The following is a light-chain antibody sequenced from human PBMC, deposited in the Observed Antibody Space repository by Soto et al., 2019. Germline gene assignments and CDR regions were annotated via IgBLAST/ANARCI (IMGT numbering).Light chain of an antibody. J-gene: IGKJ5*01. CDR2: GAS. Sequence: GDRVNITCRASQSIRVYLNWYQMKPGKAPNLLMYGASYLKSGVPTRFSGSGSGTAFTLTISSLQPEDFAIYYCQQTYTTPAITCGQGTRLDIK. CDR1: QSIRVY. CDR3: QQTYTTPAIT. V-gene: IGKV1-39*01.